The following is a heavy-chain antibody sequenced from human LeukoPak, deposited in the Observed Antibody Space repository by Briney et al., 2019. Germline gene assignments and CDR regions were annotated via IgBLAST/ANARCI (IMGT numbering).Heavy chain of an antibody. J-gene: IGHJ6*03. D-gene: IGHD3-10*01. CDR3: ARISKLSPYYYYMDV. Sequence: GESLKISCEGSGYTFTSYWIAWVRQMPGKGLEWMGIIYPGDSDTRYSPSFQGQVTISADKSITTAYLQWSSLKASDTAMYYCARISKLSPYYYYMDVWGKGTSVTISS. CDR2: IYPGDSDT. V-gene: IGHV5-51*01. CDR1: GYTFTSYW.